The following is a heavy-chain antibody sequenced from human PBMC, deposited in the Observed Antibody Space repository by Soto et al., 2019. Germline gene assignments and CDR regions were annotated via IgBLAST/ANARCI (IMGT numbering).Heavy chain of an antibody. J-gene: IGHJ3*02. V-gene: IGHV1-69*01. D-gene: IGHD4-4*01. CDR2: IIPIFGTA. Sequence: QVQLVQSGAEVKKPGSSVKVSCKASGGTFSSYAISWVRQAPGQGLEWMGGIIPIFGTANYAQKFQGRVTIPADESTSTAYMELSSLRSEDTAVYYCARSPSGLDYSRLRDAFDIWGQGTMVTVSS. CDR3: ARSPSGLDYSRLRDAFDI. CDR1: GGTFSSYA.